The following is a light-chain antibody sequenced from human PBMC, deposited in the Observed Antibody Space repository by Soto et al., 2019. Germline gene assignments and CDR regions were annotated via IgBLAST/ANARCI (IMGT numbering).Light chain of an antibody. J-gene: IGKJ4*01. CDR2: DTS. V-gene: IGKV3-11*01. Sequence: EIVLTQSPATLSLSPGERATLSCRASQSVSSYLAWYQQKPGQAPRLLIYDTSNRATGIPARFSGSGSGKEFTLSISSLELEDFAVFYCQQRSNWPLTFGGGTKVEIK. CDR3: QQRSNWPLT. CDR1: QSVSSY.